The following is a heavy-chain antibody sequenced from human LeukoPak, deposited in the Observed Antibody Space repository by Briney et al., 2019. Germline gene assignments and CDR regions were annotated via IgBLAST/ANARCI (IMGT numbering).Heavy chain of an antibody. D-gene: IGHD3-22*01. J-gene: IGHJ5*02. Sequence: AVCLRLSCAASGIIFNNYGVIWVRQDQGKGLQWVSAISNDGGGTTYADFVKGRFTISRDNSKNTLFLQMSSLRAEDTALYYCAKGGSGYFADLWGQGTLVTVSS. CDR2: ISNDGGGT. CDR3: AKGGSGYFADL. CDR1: GIIFNNYG. V-gene: IGHV3-23*01.